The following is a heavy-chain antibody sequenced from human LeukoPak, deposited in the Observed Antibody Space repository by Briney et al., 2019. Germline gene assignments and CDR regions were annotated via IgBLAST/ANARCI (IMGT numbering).Heavy chain of an antibody. J-gene: IGHJ4*02. Sequence: GGPLRLSCAASGFTFSSYGMHWVRQAPGKGLEWVAVIWYDGSNKYYADSVKGRFTISRDNSKNTLYLQMNSLRAEDTAVYYCAREVSDFWSGYYLDYWGQGTLVTVSS. CDR1: GFTFSSYG. V-gene: IGHV3-33*01. CDR2: IWYDGSNK. CDR3: AREVSDFWSGYYLDY. D-gene: IGHD3-3*01.